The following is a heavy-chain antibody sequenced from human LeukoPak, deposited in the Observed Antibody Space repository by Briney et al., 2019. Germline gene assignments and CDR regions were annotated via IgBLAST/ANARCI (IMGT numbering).Heavy chain of an antibody. Sequence: PGGSLRLSCAASGLTFSSYALHWVRQAPGKGLEWVAVISFDGREKSYADSVKGRFTISRDNSKNTLYVQMNSLRAEDTAVYYCATDNWNYVRSYYMDVWGEGTTVIVSS. CDR3: ATDNWNYVRSYYMDV. CDR1: GLTFSSYA. J-gene: IGHJ6*03. CDR2: ISFDGREK. V-gene: IGHV3-30*01. D-gene: IGHD1-7*01.